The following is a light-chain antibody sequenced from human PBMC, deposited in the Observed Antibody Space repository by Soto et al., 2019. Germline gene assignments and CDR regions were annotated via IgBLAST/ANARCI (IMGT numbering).Light chain of an antibody. J-gene: IGLJ3*02. V-gene: IGLV2-23*02. Sequence: QSVLTQPASVSGSPGQSITFSCTGSSSDVGSFNLVSWYQQYPGKAPKLILYEVNKRPSGVSNRFSGSKSGNTASLTISGLQAEDEADYYCCSSAGSRWGFGGGTQLTVL. CDR2: EVN. CDR1: SSDVGSFNL. CDR3: CSSAGSRWG.